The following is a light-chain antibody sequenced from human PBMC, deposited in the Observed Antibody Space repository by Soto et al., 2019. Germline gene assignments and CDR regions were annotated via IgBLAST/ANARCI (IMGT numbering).Light chain of an antibody. Sequence: QSVVTQEPSLTVSPGGPVALTCGASTGAVTNGHYPYWFQQKPGQAPRTLIYDTTNRHSWTPARFSGSFLGGKAALTLSGAQPEDEAEYYCLLSYNGPYVFGTGTKVTVL. J-gene: IGLJ1*01. CDR1: TGAVTNGHY. V-gene: IGLV7-46*01. CDR3: LLSYNGPYV. CDR2: DTT.